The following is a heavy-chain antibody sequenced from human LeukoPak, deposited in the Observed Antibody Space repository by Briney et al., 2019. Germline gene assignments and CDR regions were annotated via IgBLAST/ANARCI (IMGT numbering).Heavy chain of an antibody. Sequence: SETLSLTCTVSGGSISSSSYYWGWIRQPPGKGLEWIGSIYYSGSTYYNPSLKSRVTISVDTSKNQFSLKLSSVTAADTAVYYCAREHRVCLSGGSCFKFDPWGQGTLVTVSS. CDR2: IYYSGST. V-gene: IGHV4-39*07. CDR1: GGSISSSSYY. CDR3: AREHRVCLSGGSCFKFDP. J-gene: IGHJ5*02. D-gene: IGHD2-15*01.